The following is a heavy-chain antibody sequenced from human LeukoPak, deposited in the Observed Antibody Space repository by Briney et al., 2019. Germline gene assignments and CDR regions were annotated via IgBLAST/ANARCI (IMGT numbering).Heavy chain of an antibody. CDR2: IFYSGTT. D-gene: IGHD6-6*01. CDR1: GASISSSRYY. CDR3: ARDKGTSYLSSFDY. Sequence: SETLSLTCSVSGASISSSRYYWGWIRQPPGKGLEWIGTIFYSGTTYYNPSLKSRVTISVDTSKNQFSLKLSSVTAADTAVYYCARDKGTSYLSSFDYWGQGTLVTVSS. V-gene: IGHV4-39*02. J-gene: IGHJ4*02.